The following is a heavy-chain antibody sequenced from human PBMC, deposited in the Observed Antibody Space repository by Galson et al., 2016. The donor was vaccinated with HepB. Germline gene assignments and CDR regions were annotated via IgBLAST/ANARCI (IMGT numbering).Heavy chain of an antibody. CDR3: ARAVDSSGWSETDAFDI. CDR1: GDSVSSHSAA. D-gene: IGHD6-19*01. J-gene: IGHJ3*02. Sequence: CAISGDSVSSHSAAWNWIRQSPSRGLEWLGRTYYRSKWYNDYAVFVKGRITINPDTSKDQFSLQLNSVTPEDTAVYYCARAVDSSGWSETDAFDIWGQGTVVTISS. V-gene: IGHV6-1*01. CDR2: TYYRSKWYN.